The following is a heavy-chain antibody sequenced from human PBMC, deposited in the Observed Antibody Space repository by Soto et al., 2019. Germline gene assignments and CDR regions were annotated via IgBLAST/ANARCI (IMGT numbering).Heavy chain of an antibody. V-gene: IGHV5-51*06. CDR2: IYPSDSDN. CDR3: ARANSNYVNGLGV. Sequence: SQTKSYKGSEYSFTSYWNGCVRQKSGTGLEWMGIIYPSDSDNRYSPSFQGQITISVDKSITTAYLQCSSLKAADNAMYYCARANSNYVNGLGVWGQGISVTGPS. CDR1: EYSFTSYW. D-gene: IGHD4-4*01. J-gene: IGHJ6*02.